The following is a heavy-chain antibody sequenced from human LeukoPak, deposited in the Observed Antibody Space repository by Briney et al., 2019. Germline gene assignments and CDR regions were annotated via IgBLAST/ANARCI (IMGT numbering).Heavy chain of an antibody. Sequence: PSQTLSLTCSISGAPISSHCCSWIRQPPGKALEWIGYVYYSGSTNYNPSLKSRVTISVGTSKTQFSLKLSSVTAADTAVYHCARGPTSSVDDGMEDAFDIWGQGTMVTVSS. CDR2: VYYSGST. D-gene: IGHD3-22*01. CDR1: GAPISSHC. CDR3: ARGPTSSVDDGMEDAFDI. J-gene: IGHJ3*02. V-gene: IGHV4-59*11.